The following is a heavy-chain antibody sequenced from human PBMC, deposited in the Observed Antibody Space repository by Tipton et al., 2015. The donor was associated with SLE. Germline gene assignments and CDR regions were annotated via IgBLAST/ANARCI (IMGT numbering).Heavy chain of an antibody. D-gene: IGHD2-8*01. V-gene: IGHV4-59*08. CDR3: ARGMLTWRGAIVGVDA. J-gene: IGHJ6*02. CDR2: ISYGGGT. Sequence: TLSLTCSVSGGSISNNYWIWIRQPPGKGLEWIGYISYGGGTNSNPSLKGRFTMSVDTAKNQFPLKVTSVTAADTAVYYCARGMLTWRGAIVGVDAWGQGTTVNVSS. CDR1: GGSISNNY.